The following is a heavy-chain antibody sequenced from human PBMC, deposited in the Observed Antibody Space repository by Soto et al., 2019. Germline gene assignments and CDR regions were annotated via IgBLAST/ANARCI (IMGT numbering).Heavy chain of an antibody. D-gene: IGHD6-13*01. CDR1: GGSLSSSNW. J-gene: IGHJ4*02. CDR2: IYHSGST. V-gene: IGHV4-4*02. CDR3: AKKEAVDGFFDH. Sequence: SETLSLTCAVSGGSLSSSNWWSWVRQPPGKGLEWIAEIYHSGSTNYKPSLKSRLTISVDRSKSQFSLKLTSVTAADTAVYYCAKKEAVDGFFDHWGQGTLVTVSS.